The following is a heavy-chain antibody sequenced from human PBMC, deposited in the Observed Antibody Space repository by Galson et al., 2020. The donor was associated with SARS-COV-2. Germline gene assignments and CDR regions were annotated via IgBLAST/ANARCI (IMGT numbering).Heavy chain of an antibody. CDR1: GYTFSNHA. J-gene: IGHJ4*02. CDR2: INGGNGDT. Sequence: ASVKVSCKASGYTFSNHAIHWVRQDPGQRLEWMAWINGGNGDTKYSQKFQDRVTVTRDTSATTGYMELSGLTSEDTAVYYCARSAGRVEESDWLRARHYDYWGQGTL. D-gene: IGHD3-9*01. CDR3: ARSAGRVEESDWLRARHYDY. V-gene: IGHV1-3*01.